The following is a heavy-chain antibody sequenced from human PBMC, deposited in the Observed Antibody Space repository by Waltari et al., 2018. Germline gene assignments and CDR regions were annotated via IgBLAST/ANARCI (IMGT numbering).Heavy chain of an antibody. CDR3: ARDSAQGFRESYYFDY. V-gene: IGHV1-69*13. J-gene: IGHJ4*02. D-gene: IGHD3-10*01. CDR1: GGTFSSYA. Sequence: QVQLVQSGAEVKKPGSSVKVSCKASGGTFSSYAISWVRQAPGQGLEWMGGIFPIFGTANYAQKFQGRVTITADESTSTAYMELSSLRSEDTAVYYCARDSAQGFRESYYFDYWGQGTLVTVSS. CDR2: IFPIFGTA.